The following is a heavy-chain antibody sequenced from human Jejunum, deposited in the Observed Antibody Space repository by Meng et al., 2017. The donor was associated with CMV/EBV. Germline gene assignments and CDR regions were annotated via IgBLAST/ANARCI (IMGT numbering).Heavy chain of an antibody. CDR1: GGSIGSGDYY. CDR2: IHDTGST. CDR3: ARGSIFVSFDS. D-gene: IGHD3-3*01. J-gene: IGHJ4*02. Sequence: QGQLQAPGPGLVKPSQTLSLTCSVSGGSIGSGDYYWSWIRQPPGKGLEWIGYIHDTGSTYYNPSLKSRVDISLGTSRNHFSLTLSSVTAEDTAVYFCARGSIFVSFDSWGQGTLVTVSS. V-gene: IGHV4-30-4*08.